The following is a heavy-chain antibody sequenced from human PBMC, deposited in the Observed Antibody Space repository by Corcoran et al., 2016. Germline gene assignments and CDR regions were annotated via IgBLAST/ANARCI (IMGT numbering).Heavy chain of an antibody. J-gene: IGHJ5*02. CDR1: GYTFTSYY. D-gene: IGHD3-22*01. CDR2: INPSGGST. CDR3: AMSPRKYYYDSSGYFDP. V-gene: IGHV1-46*01. Sequence: QVQLVQSGAEVKKPGASVKVSCKASGYTFTSYYMHWVRQAPGQGLAWMGIINPSGGSTSYAQKFQGRVTMTRDTSTSTVYMELSSLRSEDTAVYYCAMSPRKYYYDSSGYFDPWGQGTLVTVSS.